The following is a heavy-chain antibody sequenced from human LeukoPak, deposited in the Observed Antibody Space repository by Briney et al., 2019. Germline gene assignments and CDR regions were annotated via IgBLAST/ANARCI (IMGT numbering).Heavy chain of an antibody. CDR1: GFTFSNYW. CDR2: INQDGSEK. Sequence: PGGSLRLSCAASGFTFSNYWMNWVRQAPGKGLEWVANINQDGSEKYYVDSVKGRFTISRDNNKNSLYLQMSSLRAEDTAVYYCSRDPTYYLRYGYFDYWGQGALVTVSS. D-gene: IGHD1-26*01. J-gene: IGHJ4*03. V-gene: IGHV3-7*01. CDR3: SRDPTYYLRYGYFDY.